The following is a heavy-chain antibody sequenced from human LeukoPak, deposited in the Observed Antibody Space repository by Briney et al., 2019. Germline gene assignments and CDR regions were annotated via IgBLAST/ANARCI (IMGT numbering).Heavy chain of an antibody. CDR1: GFTFSSYS. Sequence: PGGSLRLSCAASGFTFSSYSMSWVRQAPGKGLEWVSSISSSSSYIYYADSVKGRFTISRDNAKNSLYLQMNSLRAEDTAVYYCARGYYDSSGYLNYFDYWGQGTLVTVSS. CDR3: ARGYYDSSGYLNYFDY. J-gene: IGHJ4*02. D-gene: IGHD3-22*01. CDR2: ISSSSSYI. V-gene: IGHV3-21*01.